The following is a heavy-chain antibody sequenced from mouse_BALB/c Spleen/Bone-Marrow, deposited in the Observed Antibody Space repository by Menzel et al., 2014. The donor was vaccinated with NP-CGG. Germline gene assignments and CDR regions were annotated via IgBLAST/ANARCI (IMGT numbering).Heavy chain of an antibody. CDR2: IWAGGST. Sequence: VQLQESGPGLVAPSQSLSITCTVSGFSLTSYGVHWVRQPPGKGLEWLGVIWAGGSTNYNSALMSRLSISKDNSKSQVFLKMNSLQTDDTAMYYCARDRYGNYFYYAMDYWGQGTSVTVSS. V-gene: IGHV2-9*02. CDR1: GFSLTSYG. J-gene: IGHJ4*01. CDR3: ARDRYGNYFYYAMDY. D-gene: IGHD2-10*02.